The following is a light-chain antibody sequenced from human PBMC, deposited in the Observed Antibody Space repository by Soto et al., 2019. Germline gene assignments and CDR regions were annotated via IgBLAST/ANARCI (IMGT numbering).Light chain of an antibody. CDR2: GVT. CDR1: SSDVGGYDH. J-gene: IGLJ3*02. V-gene: IGLV2-14*03. Sequence: QSVLTQPASVSGSPGQSITISCTATSSDVGGYDHVSWYQQDPGKAPKLMIYGVTNRPSGVSSRFSGSKSGNTASLTISGLQTEDEADYYCASFTTSSTWVFGGGTKLTVL. CDR3: ASFTTSSTWV.